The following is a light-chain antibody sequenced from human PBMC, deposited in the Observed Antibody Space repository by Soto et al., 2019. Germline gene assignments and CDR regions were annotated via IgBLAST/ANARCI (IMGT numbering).Light chain of an antibody. CDR3: QSFHTILRGSV. CDR1: TSNIGAGYD. CDR2: GNN. Sequence: QLVLTQPPSVSGAPGQRVTISCTGTTSNIGAGYDVHWYHQPPGAAPKLLISGNNNRPSGVPDRFSGSRSGTSASLAITGLQAEDEADYYCQSFHTILRGSVFGGGTKLTVL. V-gene: IGLV1-40*01. J-gene: IGLJ3*02.